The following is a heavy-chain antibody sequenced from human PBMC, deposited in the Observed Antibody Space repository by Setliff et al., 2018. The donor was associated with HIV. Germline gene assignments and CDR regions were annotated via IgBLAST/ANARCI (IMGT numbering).Heavy chain of an antibody. D-gene: IGHD3-16*01. CDR2: ISISGTLI. V-gene: IGHV3-48*01. CDR1: GFTFSSYA. Sequence: GGSLRLSCVGSGFTFSSYAMHWVRQAPGKGLEWVSSISISGTLIYYADSVKGRFTTTRDNSKNTLFLQMNSLRVEDTAVYYCMRGPRLGPVDVWGKGATVTVSS. J-gene: IGHJ6*04. CDR3: MRGPRLGPVDV.